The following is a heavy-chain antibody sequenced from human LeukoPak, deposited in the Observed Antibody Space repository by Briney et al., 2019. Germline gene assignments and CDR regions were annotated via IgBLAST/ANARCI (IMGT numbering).Heavy chain of an antibody. D-gene: IGHD6-19*01. J-gene: IGHJ3*02. CDR3: AKDSSGWYRDAFDI. V-gene: IGHV3-30*18. Sequence: QPGGSLRLSCVASGFTFSSYGMHWVRQAPGKGLEWVAVISYDGSNKYYADSVKGRFTISRDNSKNTLYLQMNSLRAEDTAVYYCAKDSSGWYRDAFDIWGQGTMVTVSS. CDR1: GFTFSSYG. CDR2: ISYDGSNK.